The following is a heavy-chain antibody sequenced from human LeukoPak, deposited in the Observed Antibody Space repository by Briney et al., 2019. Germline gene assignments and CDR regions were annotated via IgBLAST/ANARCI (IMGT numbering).Heavy chain of an antibody. CDR1: GGSFSGYY. Sequence: PSETLSLTCAVYGGSFSGYYWSWIRQPPGKGLEWIGEINHSGSTNYNPSLKSRVTISVDTSKNQFSLKLSSVTAADTAVYYCARAYYYYYGMDVWGQGTTVTVS. CDR3: ARAYYYYYGMDV. CDR2: INHSGST. J-gene: IGHJ6*02. V-gene: IGHV4-34*01.